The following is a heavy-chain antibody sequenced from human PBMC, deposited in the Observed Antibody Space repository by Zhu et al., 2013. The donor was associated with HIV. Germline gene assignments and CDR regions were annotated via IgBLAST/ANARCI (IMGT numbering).Heavy chain of an antibody. V-gene: IGHV1-69*01. D-gene: IGHD6-6*01. CDR1: GGTFSSYA. J-gene: IGHJ6*02. CDR2: IIPIFGTA. Sequence: QVQLVQSGAEVKKPGSSVKVSCKASGGTFSSYAISWVRQAPGQGLEWMGGIIPIFGTANYAQKFQGRVTITADESTSTAYMELSSLRSEDTAVYYCARENSSSPPANYYYYGMDVWGQGTTVTVSS. CDR3: ARENSSSPPANYYYYGMDV.